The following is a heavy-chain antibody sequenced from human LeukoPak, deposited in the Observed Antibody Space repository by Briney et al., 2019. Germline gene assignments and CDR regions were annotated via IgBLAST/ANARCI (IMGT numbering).Heavy chain of an antibody. CDR2: INKDRRAT. V-gene: IGHV3-74*01. Sequence: PGGSLRLSCPAYGFTVSSNYMSWVRQAPRKGLVWGSFINKDRRATSYAVSVKGGFAISRDNAKNTLYLQMNSLRAEDTAMYYCARGGQGALDYWGPGTLVTVSS. CDR3: ARGGQGALDY. D-gene: IGHD3-16*01. J-gene: IGHJ4*02. CDR1: GFTVSSNY.